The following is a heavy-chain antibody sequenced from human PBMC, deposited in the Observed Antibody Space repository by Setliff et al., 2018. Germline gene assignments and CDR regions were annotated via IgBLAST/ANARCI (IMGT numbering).Heavy chain of an antibody. J-gene: IGHJ3*02. V-gene: IGHV1-69*05. D-gene: IGHD1-26*01. CDR3: ARDRGTREQDAFDI. Sequence: RASVKVSCKASGGTFSSYAISWVRQAPGQGLEWMGGIIPIFGTANYAQKFQGRVTITTDESTSTAYMELSSLRSEDTAAYYCARDRGTREQDAFDIWGQGTMVTVSS. CDR2: IIPIFGTA. CDR1: GGTFSSYA.